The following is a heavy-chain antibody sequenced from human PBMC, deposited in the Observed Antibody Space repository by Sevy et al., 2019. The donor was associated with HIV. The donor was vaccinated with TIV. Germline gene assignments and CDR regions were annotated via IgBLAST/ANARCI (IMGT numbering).Heavy chain of an antibody. Sequence: GGSLRLSCAASGFTFSSYAMHWVRQAPGKGLEWVAVISYDGSNKYYADSVKGRFTISRDNAKKALYLQMNNLRADDTALYYCARDCNSATCLWGLDVWGQGTTVTVSS. CDR3: ARDCNSATCLWGLDV. CDR2: ISYDGSNK. J-gene: IGHJ6*02. V-gene: IGHV3-30*04. D-gene: IGHD1-26*01. CDR1: GFTFSSYA.